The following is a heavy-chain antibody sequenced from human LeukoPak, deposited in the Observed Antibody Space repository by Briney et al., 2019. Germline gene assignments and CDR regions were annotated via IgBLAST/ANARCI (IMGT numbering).Heavy chain of an antibody. CDR1: GFTFSSYV. CDR2: ISYDGSNK. V-gene: IGHV3-30-3*01. CDR3: ARDRWELSYYYYGMDV. D-gene: IGHD1-26*01. Sequence: GGSLRLSCAASGFTFSSYVMHWVRQAPGKGLEWVAVISYDGSNKYYADSVKGRFTISRDNSKNTLYLQMNSLRAEDTAVYYCARDRWELSYYYYGMDVWGQGTTVTVSS. J-gene: IGHJ6*02.